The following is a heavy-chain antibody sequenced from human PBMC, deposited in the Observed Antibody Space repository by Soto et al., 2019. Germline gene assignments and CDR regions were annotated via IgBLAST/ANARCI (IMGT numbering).Heavy chain of an antibody. Sequence: QMQLVQSGAEVMKPGASVKVSCKASGFTFTGYYLHWVRQAPGQGLQLMGWINHYNGVTEYAQKLQGRVTMTRDTSIGTAYMELSRMRFDDTAVYYCAKEAATRRPSREATGWFDSWGQGTLITVSS. V-gene: IGHV1-2*02. CDR3: AKEAATRRPSREATGWFDS. D-gene: IGHD4-4*01. CDR2: INHYNGVT. J-gene: IGHJ5*01. CDR1: GFTFTGYY.